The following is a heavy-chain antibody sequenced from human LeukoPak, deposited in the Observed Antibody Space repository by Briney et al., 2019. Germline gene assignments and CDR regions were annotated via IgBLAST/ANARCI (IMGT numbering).Heavy chain of an antibody. V-gene: IGHV4-34*01. CDR3: ARLVRNYYYMDV. D-gene: IGHD1-14*01. CDR2: INHSGST. CDR1: GGSFSGYY. J-gene: IGHJ6*03. Sequence: SETLSLTCAVYGGSFSGYYWSWIRQPPGKGLEWIGEINHSGSTNYNPSLRSRVTISVDTSKNQFSLKLSSVTAADTAVYYCARLVRNYYYMDVWGKGTTVTISS.